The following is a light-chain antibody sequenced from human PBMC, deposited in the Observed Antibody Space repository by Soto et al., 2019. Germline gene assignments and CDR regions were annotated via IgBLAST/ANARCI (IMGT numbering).Light chain of an antibody. CDR3: SSYTGSSTPYV. CDR2: DVS. CDR1: SSDVGGYDY. V-gene: IGLV2-14*01. J-gene: IGLJ1*01. Sequence: QSALIQPPSVSGSPGQSVTISCTGTSSDVGGYDYVSWYQQHPGTAPKPMIYDVSTQPSGVSNRFSGSKSGNTASLTISGLQAEDEADYYCSSYTGSSTPYVFGTGTKVTVL.